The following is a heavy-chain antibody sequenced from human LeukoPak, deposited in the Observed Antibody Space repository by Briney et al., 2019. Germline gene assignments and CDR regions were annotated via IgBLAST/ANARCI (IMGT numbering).Heavy chain of an antibody. CDR1: GFTFSGYS. CDR2: ISGSGGST. CDR3: AKDRGRIDY. Sequence: LTGGSLRLSCTASGFTFSGYSMNWIRQAPGKGLEWVSAISGSGGSTYYADSVKGRFTISRDNSKNTLYLQMNSLRAEDTAVYYCAKDRGRIDYWGQGTLVTVSS. J-gene: IGHJ4*02. V-gene: IGHV3-23*01.